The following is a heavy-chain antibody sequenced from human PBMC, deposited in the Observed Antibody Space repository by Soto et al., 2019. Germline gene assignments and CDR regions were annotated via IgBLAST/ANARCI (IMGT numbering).Heavy chain of an antibody. CDR2: ISGSGGST. J-gene: IGHJ4*02. D-gene: IGHD3-22*01. V-gene: IGHV3-23*01. CDR3: AKAVYYFGGYYFGY. CDR1: GFTFSSYA. Sequence: GGSLRLSCAASGFTFSSYAMSWVRQAPGKGLEWVSAISGSGGSTYYADSVKGRFTISRDNSKNTLYLQMNSLRAEDTAVYFCAKAVYYFGGYYFGYWGQGTLVTVSS.